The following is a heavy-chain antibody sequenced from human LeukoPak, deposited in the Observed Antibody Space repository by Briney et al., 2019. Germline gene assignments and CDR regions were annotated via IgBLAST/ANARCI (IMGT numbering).Heavy chain of an antibody. V-gene: IGHV3-7*01. CDR1: GGSISSSNW. D-gene: IGHD6-19*01. CDR2: IKQDGSEK. J-gene: IGHJ4*02. CDR3: AREGIAVAVNFDY. Sequence: GTLSLTCAVSGGSISSSNWWSWVRQPPGKGLEWVANIKQDGSEKYYVDSVKGRFTISRDNAKNSLYLQMNSLRAEDTAVYYCAREGIAVAVNFDYWGQGTLVTVSS.